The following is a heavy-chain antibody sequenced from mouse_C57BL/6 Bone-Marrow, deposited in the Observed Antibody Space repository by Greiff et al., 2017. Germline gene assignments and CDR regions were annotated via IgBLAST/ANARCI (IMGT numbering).Heavy chain of an antibody. D-gene: IGHD1-1*01. CDR1: GYTFTSYW. CDR3: ARGGLLGDFDV. V-gene: IGHV1-72*01. Sequence: QVQLKQPGAELVKPGASVKLSCKASGYTFTSYWMHWVKQRPGRGLEWIGRIDPNSGGTKYNEKFKSKATLTVDKPSSTASMQLSSLTSEDSAVYYCARGGLLGDFDVWGTGTTVTVSS. CDR2: IDPNSGGT. J-gene: IGHJ1*03.